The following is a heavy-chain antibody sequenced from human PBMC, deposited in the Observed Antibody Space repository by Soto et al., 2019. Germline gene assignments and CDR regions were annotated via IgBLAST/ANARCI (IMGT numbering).Heavy chain of an antibody. J-gene: IGHJ6*02. D-gene: IGHD3-3*01. CDR2: IYHSGST. V-gene: IGHV4-4*02. CDR3: ARVGDFWSGYYRGNYYYGMDV. CDR1: GGSISSSNW. Sequence: NPSETLSLTCAVSGGSISSSNWWSWVRQPPGKGLEWIGEIYHSGSTNYNPSLKSRVTISVDKSKNQFSLKLSSVTAADTAVYYCARVGDFWSGYYRGNYYYGMDVWGQGTTVTVSS.